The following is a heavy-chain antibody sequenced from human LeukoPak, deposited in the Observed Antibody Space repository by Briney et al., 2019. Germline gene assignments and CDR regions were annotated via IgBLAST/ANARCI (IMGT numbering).Heavy chain of an antibody. D-gene: IGHD1-1*01. CDR3: AKRLNVGYTPFDY. CDR1: GFSFSTQR. J-gene: IGHJ4*02. Sequence: GGSLRLSCAASGFSFSTQRMHWVRQAPGKGLVWVSYINIDERITGYADSVKGRFTISRDNAKNTLYLQMNSLRAEDTAIYYCAKRLNVGYTPFDYWGQGTLVTVSS. CDR2: INIDERIT. V-gene: IGHV3-74*01.